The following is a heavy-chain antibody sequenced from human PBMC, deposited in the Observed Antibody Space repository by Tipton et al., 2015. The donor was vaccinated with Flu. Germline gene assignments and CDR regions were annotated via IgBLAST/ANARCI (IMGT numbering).Heavy chain of an antibody. J-gene: IGHJ4*02. D-gene: IGHD3-10*01. CDR2: VYPSGSA. V-gene: IGHV4-61*02. Sequence: TLSLTCTVSGGSISSGSYYWSWIRQPAGKGLEWIGRVYPSGSANYNPSLKSRVTISVDTSKNQFSLNLSSVTAADTAVYYCARGSGSGTYVIFDSWGQGTLVTVSP. CDR3: ARGSGSGTYVIFDS. CDR1: GGSISSGSYY.